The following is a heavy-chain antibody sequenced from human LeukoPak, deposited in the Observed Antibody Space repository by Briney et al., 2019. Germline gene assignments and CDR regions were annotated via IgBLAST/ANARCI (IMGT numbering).Heavy chain of an antibody. Sequence: PGGSLRLSCAASGFTFSSYGMHWVRQAPGKGLEWVAVISYDGSNKYYADSVKGRFTICRDNSKNTLYLQMNSLRADDTAVYYCAKDSPLGAFDIWGQGTMVTVSS. CDR1: GFTFSSYG. CDR3: AKDSPLGAFDI. CDR2: ISYDGSNK. J-gene: IGHJ3*02. V-gene: IGHV3-30*18.